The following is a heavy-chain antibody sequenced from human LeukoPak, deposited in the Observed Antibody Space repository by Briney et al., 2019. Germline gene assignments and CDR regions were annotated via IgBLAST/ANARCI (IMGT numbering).Heavy chain of an antibody. V-gene: IGHV3-9*03. D-gene: IGHD2-2*01. CDR3: AKAHYCTRTSCCPDY. Sequence: GGSLRLSCAASGFTFDDYAMHWVRQAPGKGLEWVSGISSNSDNIGYADSVKGRFTISRDNAKNSLYLQMNSLRADDMALYYCAKAHYCTRTSCCPDYWGQGALVTVSS. CDR1: GFTFDDYA. CDR2: ISSNSDNI. J-gene: IGHJ4*02.